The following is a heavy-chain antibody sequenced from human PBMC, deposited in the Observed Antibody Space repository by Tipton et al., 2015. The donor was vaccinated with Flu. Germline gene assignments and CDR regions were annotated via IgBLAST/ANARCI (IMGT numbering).Heavy chain of an antibody. CDR2: IYYSGST. CDR3: ARRGSSWCFDD. V-gene: IGHV4-59*08. CDR1: GGSISSYY. D-gene: IGHD6-13*01. J-gene: IGHJ4*02. Sequence: TLSLTCTVSGGSISSYYWSWIRQPPGKGLEWIGYIYYSGSTNYNPSLKSRVTISVDTSKNQFSLKLSSVTAADTAVYYCARRGSSWCFDDWGQGTLVTVSS.